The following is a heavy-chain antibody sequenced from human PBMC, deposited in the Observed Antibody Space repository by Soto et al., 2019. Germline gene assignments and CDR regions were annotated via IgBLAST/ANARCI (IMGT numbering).Heavy chain of an antibody. CDR3: AKGTFRGTVVTPAKNWFDP. D-gene: IGHD2-21*02. CDR1: GFTFSSYG. Sequence: GGSLRLSCAASGFTFSSYGMHWVRQAPGKGLEWVAVISYDGSNKYYADSVKGRFTISRDNSKNTLYLQMNSLRAEDTAVYYCAKGTFRGTVVTPAKNWFDPWGQGTLVTVSS. V-gene: IGHV3-30*18. J-gene: IGHJ5*02. CDR2: ISYDGSNK.